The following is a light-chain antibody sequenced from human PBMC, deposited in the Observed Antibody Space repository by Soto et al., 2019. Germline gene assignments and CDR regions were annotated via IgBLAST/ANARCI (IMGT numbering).Light chain of an antibody. Sequence: EIVMTQSPATLSVSPGERATLSCRASQSVSSNLAWYQQKPHQAPRLLIYGASTRATGIPARFSGSGSGTEFTLTISRLQSEDFAVYYCQQYTNWPPWTFGQGTKVEIK. CDR2: GAS. CDR3: QQYTNWPPWT. J-gene: IGKJ1*01. CDR1: QSVSSN. V-gene: IGKV3-15*01.